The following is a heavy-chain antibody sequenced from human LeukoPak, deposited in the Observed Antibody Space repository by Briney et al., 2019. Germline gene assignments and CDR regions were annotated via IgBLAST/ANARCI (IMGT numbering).Heavy chain of an antibody. D-gene: IGHD1-7*01. CDR2: TYYKSKWYN. J-gene: IGHJ4*02. CDR3: ARDGTTGHNDY. Sequence: SQTLSLTCAVSGDSVSSNTAAWNWIRQSPSRGLEWLGRTYYKSKWYNDYSLSVRSRLTVTPDTAKNRFSLQLSSVTAADTAVYYCARDGTTGHNDYWGQGTLVTVSS. CDR1: GDSVSSNTAA. V-gene: IGHV6-1*01.